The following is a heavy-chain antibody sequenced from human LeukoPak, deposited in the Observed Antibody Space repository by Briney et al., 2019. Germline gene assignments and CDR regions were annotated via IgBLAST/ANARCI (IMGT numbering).Heavy chain of an antibody. J-gene: IGHJ4*02. CDR3: ARGSNYYDSSGYCFDY. D-gene: IGHD3-22*01. V-gene: IGHV4-34*01. Sequence: SETLSLTCAVYGGSFSGYYWSWIRQPPGKGLEWIGYIYHSGSTYYNPSLKSRVTISVDRSKNQFSLKLSSVTAADTAVYYCARGSNYYDSSGYCFDYWGQGTLVTVSS. CDR1: GGSFSGYY. CDR2: IYHSGST.